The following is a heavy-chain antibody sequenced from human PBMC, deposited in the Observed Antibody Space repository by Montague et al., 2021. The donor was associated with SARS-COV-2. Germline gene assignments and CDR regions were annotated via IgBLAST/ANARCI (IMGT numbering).Heavy chain of an antibody. J-gene: IGHJ6*02. CDR1: GFTFSSYA. V-gene: IGHV3-23*01. CDR3: AKSGVVINPYYYYGMDV. CDR2: ISNSGGRT. Sequence: YLRLSCAASGFTFSSYALTLVRQAPGKGLEWVSAISNSGGRTYYADSVKGRFTISRDNSKNTLYLQMNSLRGEDTAIYYCAKSGVVINPYYYYGMDVWGQGTTVTVSS. D-gene: IGHD3-22*01.